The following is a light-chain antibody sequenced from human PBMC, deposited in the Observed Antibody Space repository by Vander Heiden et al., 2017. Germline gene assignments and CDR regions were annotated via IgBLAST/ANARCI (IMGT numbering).Light chain of an antibody. CDR3: QVWNTITDHV. Sequence: SYALTQPPSVSVAPGQTAGTTCGGNNIATKNVHWYQQKSGQSPVLLVYDDSNRPSGIPERFSGSTSGNTATLTISRVEAGDEADYYCQVWNTITDHVFGTGTKVTVL. J-gene: IGLJ1*01. V-gene: IGLV3-21*02. CDR2: DDS. CDR1: NIATKN.